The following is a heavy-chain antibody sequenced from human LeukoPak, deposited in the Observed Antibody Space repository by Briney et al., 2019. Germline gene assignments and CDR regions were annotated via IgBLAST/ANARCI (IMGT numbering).Heavy chain of an antibody. CDR1: GGSISSYY. CDR3: ARGEVYGDYGPGSWFDP. CDR2: IYYSGST. V-gene: IGHV4-59*01. J-gene: IGHJ5*02. D-gene: IGHD4-17*01. Sequence: SETLSLTCTVSGGSISSYYWSWIRQPPGKGLEWIGYIYYSGSTNYTPSLKSRVTISVDTSKNQFSLKLSSVTAADTAVYYCARGEVYGDYGPGSWFDPWGQGTLVTVSS.